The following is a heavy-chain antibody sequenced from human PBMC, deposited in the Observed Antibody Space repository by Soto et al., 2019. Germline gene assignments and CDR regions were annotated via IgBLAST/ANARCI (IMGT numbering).Heavy chain of an antibody. CDR2: ISGSGGST. CDR1: GFTFSSYT. V-gene: IGHV3-23*01. CDR3: AKDHYDFWSGYQEPNYYYGMDV. Sequence: GGSLRLSCAASGFTFSSYTMSWVRQAPGKGLEWVSAISGSGGSTYYADSVKGRFTISRDNSKNTLYLQMNSLRAEDTAVYYCAKDHYDFWSGYQEPNYYYGMDVWGQGTTVTVSS. J-gene: IGHJ6*02. D-gene: IGHD3-3*01.